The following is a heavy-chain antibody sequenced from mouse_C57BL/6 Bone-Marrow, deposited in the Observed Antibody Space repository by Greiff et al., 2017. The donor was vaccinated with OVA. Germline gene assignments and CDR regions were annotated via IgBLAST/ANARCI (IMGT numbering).Heavy chain of an antibody. D-gene: IGHD2-5*01. CDR3: ASYSSYGFAY. CDR1: GFNIKDYY. J-gene: IGHJ3*01. CDR2: IDPEDGET. V-gene: IGHV14-2*01. Sequence: VQLQQSGAELVKPGASVKLSCTASGFNIKDYYMHWVKQRTEQGLEWIGRIDPEDGETKYDPKFQGKATITADTSSNTAYLQLSSLPSEDTAFYYCASYSSYGFAYWGQGTLVTVSA.